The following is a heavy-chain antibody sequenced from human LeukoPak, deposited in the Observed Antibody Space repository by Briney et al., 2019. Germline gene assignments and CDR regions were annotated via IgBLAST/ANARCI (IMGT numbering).Heavy chain of an antibody. V-gene: IGHV1-69*05. CDR3: ARDWNPSSWSHWYFDL. J-gene: IGHJ2*01. CDR2: IIPIFGTA. D-gene: IGHD6-13*01. CDR1: GGTFSSYA. Sequence: GASVKVSCKASGGTFSSYAISWVRQAPGQGLVWMGGIIPIFGTANYAQKFQDRVTITTDESTSTAYMELSSLRSEDTAVYYCARDWNPSSWSHWYFDLWGRGTLVTVSS.